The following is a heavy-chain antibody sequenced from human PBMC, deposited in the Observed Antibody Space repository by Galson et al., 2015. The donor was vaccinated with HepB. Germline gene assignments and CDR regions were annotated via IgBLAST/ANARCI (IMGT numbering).Heavy chain of an antibody. V-gene: IGHV1-18*01. CDR3: AKHYCTGTTCYPPFYYYALDV. Sequence: SVKVSCKASGYTFTNFGISWVRQAPGQRLEWMGWISTYNGHTNIAQTLQGRVTMTTDTSTSTAYMELRSLRYDDTAVYYCAKHYCTGTTCYPPFYYYALDVWGRGTTVTVSS. CDR2: ISTYNGHT. D-gene: IGHD2-2*01. J-gene: IGHJ6*02. CDR1: GYTFTNFG.